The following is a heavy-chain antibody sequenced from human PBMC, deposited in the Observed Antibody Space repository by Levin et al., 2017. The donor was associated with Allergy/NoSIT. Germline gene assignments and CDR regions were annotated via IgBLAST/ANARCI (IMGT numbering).Heavy chain of an antibody. J-gene: IGHJ5*02. CDR1: GYTFTDYW. CDR2: VNPADSDT. CDR3: ARHGPWVTLGRYDT. Sequence: GGSLRLSCVPSGYTFTDYWIGWVRQLPGKGLEWVGIVNPADSDTRYSPSFEGHVTISADKSINTAYLQWDTLRASDTATYYCARHGPWVTLGRYDTWGRGTLVTVSS. V-gene: IGHV5-51*01. D-gene: IGHD2-21*02.